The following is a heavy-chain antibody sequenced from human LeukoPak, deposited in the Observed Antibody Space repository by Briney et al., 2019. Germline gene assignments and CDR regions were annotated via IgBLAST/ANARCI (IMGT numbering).Heavy chain of an antibody. J-gene: IGHJ6*02. D-gene: IGHD2-15*01. CDR2: IIPIFGTA. CDR1: GGTFSSYA. V-gene: IGHV1-69*13. CDR3: ARDRYCSGGSCYSGYYYGMDV. Sequence: SVKVSCKASGGTFSSYAISWVRQAPGQGLEWMGGIIPIFGTANYAQKFQGRVTITADESTSTAYMELSSLRSEDTAVYYCARDRYCSGGSCYSGYYYGMDVWGQGTTVTVS.